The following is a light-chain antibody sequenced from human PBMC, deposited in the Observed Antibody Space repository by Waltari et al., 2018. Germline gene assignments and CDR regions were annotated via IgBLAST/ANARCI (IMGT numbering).Light chain of an antibody. V-gene: IGKV1-5*03. CDR3: QHYNNYPYT. J-gene: IGKJ2*01. Sequence: DIQMTQSPSTLSASVGDRVIITCRASQSISSWLDWYQHKPGNAPKSLIYKASTLESGVPSRFSGSGAGTEFTLTISSLQPDDFATYDCQHYNNYPYTFGQGTKLEIK. CDR1: QSISSW. CDR2: KAS.